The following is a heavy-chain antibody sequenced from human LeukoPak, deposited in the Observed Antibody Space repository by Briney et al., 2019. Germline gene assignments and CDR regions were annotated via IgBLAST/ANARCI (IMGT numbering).Heavy chain of an antibody. D-gene: IGHD3-16*02. Sequence: SETLSLTCAVYGGSFSGYYWSWIRQPPGKGLEWIGEISHSGSTNYNPSLKSRVTISVDTSKNQFSLKLSSVTAADTAVYYCARAEIKLYNQRRYYFDYWGQGTLVTVSS. V-gene: IGHV4-34*01. CDR2: ISHSGST. J-gene: IGHJ4*02. CDR3: ARAEIKLYNQRRYYFDY. CDR1: GGSFSGYY.